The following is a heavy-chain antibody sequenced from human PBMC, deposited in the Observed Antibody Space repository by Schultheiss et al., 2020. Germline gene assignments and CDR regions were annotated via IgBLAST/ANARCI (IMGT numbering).Heavy chain of an antibody. V-gene: IGHV4-34*01. Sequence: SETLSLTCAVYGGSFSGYYWSWIRQPPGKGLEWIGEINHSGSTNYNPSLKSRVTISVDTSKNQFSLKLSSVTAADTAVYYCARGHCTGGVCNNWFDPWGQGTLVNVSS. CDR3: ARGHCTGGVCNNWFDP. CDR1: GGSFSGYY. CDR2: INHSGST. J-gene: IGHJ5*02. D-gene: IGHD2-8*02.